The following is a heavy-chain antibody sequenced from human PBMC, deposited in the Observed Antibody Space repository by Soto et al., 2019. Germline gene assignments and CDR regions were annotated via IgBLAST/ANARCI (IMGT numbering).Heavy chain of an antibody. V-gene: IGHV3-48*01. CDR2: ISSSSSTI. J-gene: IGHJ4*02. CDR1: GFTFSSYS. D-gene: IGHD2-15*01. Sequence: GGSLRLSCAASGFTFSSYSMNWVRQAPGKGLEWVSYISSSSSTIYYADSVKGRFTISRDNAKNSLYLQMNSLRAEDTAVYYCARETMYCSGGSCYFFDYWGQGTLVTVSS. CDR3: ARETMYCSGGSCYFFDY.